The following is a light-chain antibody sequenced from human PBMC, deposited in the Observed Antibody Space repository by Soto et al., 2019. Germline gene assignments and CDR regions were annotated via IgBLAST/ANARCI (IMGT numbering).Light chain of an antibody. CDR3: QQAASLPIT. Sequence: DIQMTQSPFSESASVGDRVTITCRASQGVSTWLAWYQQKPGKAPNLLIYTASSLQSGVPSRFSGSGSGMDFTLTINALQPEDFATYSCQQAASLPITFGQGTRWRL. CDR2: TAS. V-gene: IGKV1-12*01. J-gene: IGKJ5*01. CDR1: QGVSTW.